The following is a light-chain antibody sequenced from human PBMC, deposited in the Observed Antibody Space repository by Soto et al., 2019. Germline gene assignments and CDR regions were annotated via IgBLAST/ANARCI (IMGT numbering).Light chain of an antibody. V-gene: IGKV1-9*01. J-gene: IGKJ4*02. CDR3: QQLNTYPLT. CDR1: QAIGHY. Sequence: DIQLTQSPSFLSASVGDRVTITCRASQAIGHYLAWYQQRPGTAPNLLISAASTLQSGGPTRFSGSGSGTEFPLTISSLQPADFATSYCQQLNTYPLTFGGGTRVELK. CDR2: AAS.